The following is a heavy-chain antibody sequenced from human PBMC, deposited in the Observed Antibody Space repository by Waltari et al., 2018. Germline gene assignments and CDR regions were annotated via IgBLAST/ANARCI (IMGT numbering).Heavy chain of an antibody. Sequence: QVQLVESGGGVVQPGRSLRLSCAASGFTFSSYGMHWVRQAPGRGLEWVAVILYEGSNKYYADSVKGRFTISRDNSKNTLYLQMNSLRAEDTAVYYCAKEGLLRYFDWSDAFDIWGQGTMVTVSS. J-gene: IGHJ3*02. CDR1: GFTFSSYG. CDR2: ILYEGSNK. V-gene: IGHV3-30*18. CDR3: AKEGLLRYFDWSDAFDI. D-gene: IGHD3-9*01.